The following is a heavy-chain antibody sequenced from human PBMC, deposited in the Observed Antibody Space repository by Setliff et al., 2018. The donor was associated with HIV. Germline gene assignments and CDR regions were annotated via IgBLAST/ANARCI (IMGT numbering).Heavy chain of an antibody. V-gene: IGHV1-3*01. CDR2: INAGDGNT. Sequence: ASVKVSCKASGYTFTSYSIHWVRQAPGQRLEWMGWINAGDGNTKYSQKFQGRVTITRDTPASTAYMELSSLRSEDTAVYYCARDRKQLWIYYFDYWGQGTLVTVSS. CDR1: GYTFTSYS. J-gene: IGHJ4*02. CDR3: ARDRKQLWIYYFDY. D-gene: IGHD5-18*01.